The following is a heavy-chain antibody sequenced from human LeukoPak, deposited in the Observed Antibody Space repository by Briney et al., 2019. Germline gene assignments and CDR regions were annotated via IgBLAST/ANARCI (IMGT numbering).Heavy chain of an antibody. J-gene: IGHJ6*02. D-gene: IGHD1-26*01. Sequence: SETLSLTCTVSGGSISSYYWSWIRQPAGKGLEWIGRIYTSGSTNYNPSLKSRVTISVGTSKSQFSLTLSSVTAADTAVYYCAIRSGRNYYGVDVWGQGTTVTVSS. V-gene: IGHV4-4*07. CDR2: IYTSGST. CDR1: GGSISSYY. CDR3: AIRSGRNYYGVDV.